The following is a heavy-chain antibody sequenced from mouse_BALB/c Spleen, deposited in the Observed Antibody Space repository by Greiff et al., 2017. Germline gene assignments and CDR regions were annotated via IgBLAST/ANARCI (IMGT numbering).Heavy chain of an antibody. D-gene: IGHD3-3*01. CDR3: ARGGTYYFDY. V-gene: IGHV5-17*02. Sequence: EVKLMESGGGLVQPGGSRKLSCAASGFTFSSFGMHWVRQAPEKGLEWVAYISSGSSTIYSADTVKGRFTISRDNPKNTLFLQMTSLRSEDTAMYYCARGGTYYFDYWGQGTTLTVSS. CDR2: ISSGSSTI. J-gene: IGHJ2*01. CDR1: GFTFSSFG.